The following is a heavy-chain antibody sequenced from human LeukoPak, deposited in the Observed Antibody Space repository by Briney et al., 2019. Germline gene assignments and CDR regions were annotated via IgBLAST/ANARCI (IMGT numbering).Heavy chain of an antibody. V-gene: IGHV3-23*01. CDR3: ARDGQAFNSNWDYFEY. CDR2: IGNTET. D-gene: IGHD7-27*01. Sequence: GESLRLSCVASGFTFDTFAMSWVRLAPGKGLEWVSGIGNTETYYADSVKGRFTTSRDNSKSTIYLHMNNLRAEDTALYYCARDGQAFNSNWDYFEYWGQGTPVTVSS. J-gene: IGHJ4*02. CDR1: GFTFDTFA.